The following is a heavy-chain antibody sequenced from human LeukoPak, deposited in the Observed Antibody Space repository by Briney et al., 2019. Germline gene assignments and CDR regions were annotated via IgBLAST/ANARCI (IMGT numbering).Heavy chain of an antibody. D-gene: IGHD2-2*01. V-gene: IGHV5-51*01. CDR1: GSRFTSYW. Sequence: GEPLNISFKGSGSRFTSYWIGWVRQMPGKGLEWMRIIYPGDSDTRYSPSFQGQVTISADKSISTAYLQWSSLKASDTAMYYCASHTGYCSSMSCFHAFDIWGQGTMVTVSS. J-gene: IGHJ3*02. CDR2: IYPGDSDT. CDR3: ASHTGYCSSMSCFHAFDI.